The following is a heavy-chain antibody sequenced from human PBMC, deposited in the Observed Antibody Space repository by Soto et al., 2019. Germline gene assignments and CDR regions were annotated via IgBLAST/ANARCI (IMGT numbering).Heavy chain of an antibody. V-gene: IGHV1-69*06. J-gene: IGHJ5*02. CDR3: AGGFMVRGGDAWFDT. D-gene: IGHD3-10*01. CDR2: IIPLFGTT. CDR1: EGTFSTHA. Sequence: QVQLEQSGAEVKKPGSSVKVSCKASEGTFSTHAISWVRQAPEEGLEWMGGIIPLFGTTNYAQKFQGRVTIIADKSTSTVYMELISLLSDDTARYYCAGGFMVRGGDAWFDTWGQGTLVTVSS.